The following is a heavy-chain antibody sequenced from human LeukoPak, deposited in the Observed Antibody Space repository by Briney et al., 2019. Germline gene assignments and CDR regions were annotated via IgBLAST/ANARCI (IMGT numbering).Heavy chain of an antibody. J-gene: IGHJ4*02. CDR3: ARAAIVVVANYYFDS. CDR1: GGFISTYY. V-gene: IGHV4-59*01. D-gene: IGHD2-15*01. CDR2: IYKSGST. Sequence: SETLSLTCSVSGGFISTYYWSWIRQPPGKGLEWIGYIYKSGSTNYNPSLKSRVTISVDTSKNQFSPKLSSVTAADTAVYYCARAAIVVVANYYFDSWGQGTLVTVSS.